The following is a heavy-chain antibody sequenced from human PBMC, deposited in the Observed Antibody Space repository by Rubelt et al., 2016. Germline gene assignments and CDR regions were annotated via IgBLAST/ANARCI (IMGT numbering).Heavy chain of an antibody. Sequence: QVQLQESGPGLVKPSETLSLTCTVSGDSISSYSWSWIRQPPGKGLEWIGRMYTSGSPNYNPSLKSRVSMSMDTSKGQFSLKLISVISADTAVYYCARQPDYYGSGGRGLDYWGQGTLVTVSS. CDR2: MYTSGSP. CDR1: GDSISSYS. D-gene: IGHD3-10*01. J-gene: IGHJ4*02. V-gene: IGHV4-4*07. CDR3: ARQPDYYGSGGRGLDY.